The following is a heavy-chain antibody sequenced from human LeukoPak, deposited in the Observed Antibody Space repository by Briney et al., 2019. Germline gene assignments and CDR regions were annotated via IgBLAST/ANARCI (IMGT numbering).Heavy chain of an antibody. J-gene: IGHJ5*02. CDR3: AREWTAGPLNWFDP. CDR1: GGSISSYY. V-gene: IGHV4-4*07. CDR2: IYTSGST. Sequence: SETLSLTCTVSGGSISSYYWSWIRQPAGKGLEWIGRIYTSGSTNYNPSLKSRVTISVDTSKNQFSLKLSSVAAADTAVYYCAREWTAGPLNWFDPWGQGTLVTVSS. D-gene: IGHD6-19*01.